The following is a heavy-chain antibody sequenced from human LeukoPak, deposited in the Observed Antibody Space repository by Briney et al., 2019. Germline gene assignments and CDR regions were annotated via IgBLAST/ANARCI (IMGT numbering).Heavy chain of an antibody. V-gene: IGHV3-74*01. D-gene: IGHD7-27*01. CDR3: ARGAGTGDFDY. Sequence: GGSLRLSCAASGFTFSSYWMHWVRQAPGKGLEWVSRINSDGSDTSYADSVKGRFTISRDNAKNTLYLQMNSLRAEDTAVYYCARGAGTGDFDYWGQGTLVTVSS. CDR2: INSDGSDT. CDR1: GFTFSSYW. J-gene: IGHJ4*02.